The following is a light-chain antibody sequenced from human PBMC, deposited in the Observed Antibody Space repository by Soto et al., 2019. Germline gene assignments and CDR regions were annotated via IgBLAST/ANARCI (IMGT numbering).Light chain of an antibody. CDR1: SSDVGAYKY. J-gene: IGLJ2*01. CDR3: CSYTDIGPPVV. V-gene: IGLV2-14*01. Sequence: QSALTQPASVSGSPGQSITIFCTGTSSDVGAYKYVSWYRHHPGRAPQLMIFEVTNRPSGVSDRFSGSKSGNTASLTISGVRPEDEGDYYCCSYTDIGPPVVFGGGTQLTVL. CDR2: EVT.